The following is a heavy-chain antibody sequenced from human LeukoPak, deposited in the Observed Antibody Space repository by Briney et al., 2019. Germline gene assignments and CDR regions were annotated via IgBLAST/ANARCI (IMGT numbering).Heavy chain of an antibody. J-gene: IGHJ6*04. D-gene: IGHD3-10*01. CDR3: AGSYSHSYYYGMDV. CDR2: NYYSGST. Sequence: PSETLSLTCTVSGGSISSGGYYWSWIRQHPGKGLEWIGYNYYSGSTYYNPSLKSRVTISVDTSKNQFSLKLSSVTAADTAVYYCAGSYSHSYYYGMDVWGKGTTVTVSS. V-gene: IGHV4-31*03. CDR1: GGSISSGGYY.